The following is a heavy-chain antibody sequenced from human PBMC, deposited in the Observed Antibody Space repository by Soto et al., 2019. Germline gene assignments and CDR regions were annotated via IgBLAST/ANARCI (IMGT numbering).Heavy chain of an antibody. D-gene: IGHD2-8*02. CDR2: ISGSGGST. Sequence: EVQLLESGGGLVQPGGSLRLSCAASGFTFSSYAMSWVRQAPGKGLEWVSAISGSGGSTYYADSVKGRFTISRDNSKNTLYLQMNSLRAEDTAVYYCAKDTILVEGNNHLPGDYWGQGTLVTVSS. CDR3: AKDTILVEGNNHLPGDY. V-gene: IGHV3-23*01. CDR1: GFTFSSYA. J-gene: IGHJ4*02.